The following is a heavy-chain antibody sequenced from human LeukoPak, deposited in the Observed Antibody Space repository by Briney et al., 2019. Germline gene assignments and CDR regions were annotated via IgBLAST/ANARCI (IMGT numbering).Heavy chain of an antibody. J-gene: IGHJ4*02. CDR1: GYTFTSYG. CDR3: ASGRRLWQASDY. D-gene: IGHD4/OR15-4a*01. Sequence: GASVKVSCKASGYTFTSYGISWVRQAPGQGLEWMGWISAYNGNTNYAQELQGRATMTTDTSTSTAYMELRSLRSDDTAVYYCASGRRLWQASDYWGQGTLVTVSS. V-gene: IGHV1-18*01. CDR2: ISAYNGNT.